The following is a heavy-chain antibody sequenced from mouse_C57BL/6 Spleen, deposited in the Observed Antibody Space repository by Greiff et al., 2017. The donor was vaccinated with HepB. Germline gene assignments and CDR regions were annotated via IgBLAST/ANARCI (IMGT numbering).Heavy chain of an antibody. Sequence: EVKLQESGAELVKPGASVKLSCTASGFNIKDYYMHWVKQRTEQGLEWIGRIDPEDGETKYAPKFQGKATITADTSSNTAYLQLSSLTSEDTAVYYCASTTVVATWVFDYWGQGTTLTVSS. CDR2: IDPEDGET. CDR1: GFNIKDYY. J-gene: IGHJ2*01. D-gene: IGHD1-1*01. CDR3: ASTTVVATWVFDY. V-gene: IGHV14-2*01.